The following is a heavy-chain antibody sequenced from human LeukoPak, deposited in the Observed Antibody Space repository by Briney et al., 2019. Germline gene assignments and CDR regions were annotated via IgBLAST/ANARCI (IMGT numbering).Heavy chain of an antibody. CDR2: ISSSSSTI. Sequence: PGGSLRLSCAASGFTFSSYSMNWVRQAPGKGLEWVSYISSSSSTIYYADSVKGRFTISRDNAKNSLYLQMNSLRAEDTAVYYCASDVWLGAFDIWGQGTMVTVSS. D-gene: IGHD2-21*01. CDR1: GFTFSSYS. V-gene: IGHV3-48*01. J-gene: IGHJ3*02. CDR3: ASDVWLGAFDI.